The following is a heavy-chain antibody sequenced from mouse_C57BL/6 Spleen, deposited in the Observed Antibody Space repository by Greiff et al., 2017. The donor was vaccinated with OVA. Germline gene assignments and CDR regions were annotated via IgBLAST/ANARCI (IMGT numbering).Heavy chain of an antibody. J-gene: IGHJ2*01. CDR1: GYAFSSSW. V-gene: IGHV1-82*01. Sequence: QVQLQQSGPELVKPGASVKISCKASGYAFSSSWMNWVKQRPGKGLEWIGRIYPGDGDTNYNGKFKGKATLTADKSSSTAYMQLSSLTSEDSAVYFCAQERTALVDYWGQGTTLTVSS. D-gene: IGHD3-2*01. CDR3: AQERTALVDY. CDR2: IYPGDGDT.